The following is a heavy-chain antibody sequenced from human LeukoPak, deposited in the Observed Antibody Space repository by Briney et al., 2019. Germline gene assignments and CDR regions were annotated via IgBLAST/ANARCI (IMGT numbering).Heavy chain of an antibody. CDR2: IYSSGNT. CDR3: ASSAAARYGLWYFDL. D-gene: IGHD6-13*01. CDR1: VDSISRCN. Sequence: PSETLSLTCTVSVDSISRCNWSWSRQPPGKGLEWIGYIYSSGNTNDNPSLKSRVTISIDTSKNQFSLKLSSVTAADTAVYYFASSAAARYGLWYFDLWGRGTLVTVSS. V-gene: IGHV4-59*08. J-gene: IGHJ2*01.